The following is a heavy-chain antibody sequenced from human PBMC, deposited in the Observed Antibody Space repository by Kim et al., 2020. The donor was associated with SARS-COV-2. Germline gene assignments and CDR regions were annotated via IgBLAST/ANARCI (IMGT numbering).Heavy chain of an antibody. Sequence: GGSLRLSCAASGFTFSSYTMNWIRQAPGKGLEWFSSIDTGGTYIYYADSVKGRFTISRDNAENSLYLQMHSLRAEDMAVYYCARVGLDYGSGSYPMYWGQGTLVTVSS. CDR1: GFTFSSYT. CDR2: IDTGGTYI. CDR3: ARVGLDYGSGSYPMY. J-gene: IGHJ4*02. D-gene: IGHD3-10*01. V-gene: IGHV3-21*01.